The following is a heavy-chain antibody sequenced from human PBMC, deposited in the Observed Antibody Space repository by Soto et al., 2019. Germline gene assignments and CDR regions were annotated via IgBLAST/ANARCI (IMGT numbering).Heavy chain of an antibody. CDR2: IWYDGSNK. Sequence: PGGSLRLSCAASGFTFSSYGMHWVRQAPGKGLEWVAVIWYDGSNKYYADSVKGRFTISRDNSKNTLYLQMNSLRAEDTAVYYCARDNLPYCGGDCYSDYWGQGTLVTVSS. J-gene: IGHJ4*02. CDR3: ARDNLPYCGGDCYSDY. CDR1: GFTFSSYG. D-gene: IGHD2-21*02. V-gene: IGHV3-33*01.